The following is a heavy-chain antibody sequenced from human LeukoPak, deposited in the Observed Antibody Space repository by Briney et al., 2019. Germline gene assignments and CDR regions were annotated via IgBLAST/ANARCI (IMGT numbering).Heavy chain of an antibody. V-gene: IGHV3-74*01. CDR3: AREVGSGNSDRYFDY. D-gene: IGHD3-10*01. CDR2: INSDGSGT. Sequence: PRGSLRLSCAASEFTFSNYWIHWVRQAPGKGLVWVSRINSDGSGTNYADSVKGRFTISRDNSNNTLYLQMKSLRAEDTAVYYCAREVGSGNSDRYFDYWGQGTLVTVSS. J-gene: IGHJ4*02. CDR1: EFTFSNYW.